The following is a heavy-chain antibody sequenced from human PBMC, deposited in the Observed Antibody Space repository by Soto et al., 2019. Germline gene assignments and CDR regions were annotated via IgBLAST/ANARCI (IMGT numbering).Heavy chain of an antibody. D-gene: IGHD3-22*01. Sequence: TGGSLRLSCAASGFTFSSYAMSWVRQAPGKGLEWVSAISGSGGSTYYADSVKGRFTISRDNSKNTLYLQMNSLRAEDTAVYYCAKVAYYYDSSGWIDYWGQGTLVTVSS. V-gene: IGHV3-23*01. CDR2: ISGSGGST. CDR3: AKVAYYYDSSGWIDY. CDR1: GFTFSSYA. J-gene: IGHJ4*02.